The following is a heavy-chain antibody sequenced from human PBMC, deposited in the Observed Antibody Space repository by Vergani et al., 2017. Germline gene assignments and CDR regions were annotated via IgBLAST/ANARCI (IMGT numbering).Heavy chain of an antibody. CDR3: ARQPIVGAAD. D-gene: IGHD1-26*01. CDR1: GGYISSYY. CDR2: IYYSGST. J-gene: IGHJ4*02. Sequence: QVQLQESGPGLVKPSETLSLTCTVSGGYISSYYWSWIRQPPGKGLEWIGYIYYSGSTNYNPSLKSRVTISVDTSKNQFSLKLSSVTAADTAVYYCARQPIVGAADWGQGTLVTVSS. V-gene: IGHV4-59*01.